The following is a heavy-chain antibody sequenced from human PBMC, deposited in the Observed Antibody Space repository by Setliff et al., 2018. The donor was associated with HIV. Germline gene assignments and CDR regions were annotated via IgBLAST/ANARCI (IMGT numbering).Heavy chain of an antibody. CDR2: VSGSGNNK. D-gene: IGHD4-17*01. CDR3: AKSRAGYGGNSFDS. CDR1: GFTFIDHA. J-gene: IGHJ4*02. Sequence: GESLTISCAASGFTFIDHAMTWVRRAPRKGLKWVSAVSGSGNNKYYESSVKGRFTISRDNSKNMIYLEMNSLRAEDTGVYYCAKSRAGYGGNSFDSWGQGTLVTVSS. V-gene: IGHV3-23*01.